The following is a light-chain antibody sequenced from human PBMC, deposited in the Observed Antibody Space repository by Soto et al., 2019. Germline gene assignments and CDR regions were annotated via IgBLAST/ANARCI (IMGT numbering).Light chain of an antibody. J-gene: IGKJ4*01. CDR1: QSVLYSSNNKNY. V-gene: IGKV4-1*01. CDR2: WAS. CDR3: QQYYSQRT. Sequence: DIVMTQSPDSLAVSLGERATINCKSSQSVLYSSNNKNYLAWYQKKPGQPPKLLIYWASTRESGVPDRFSGSGSGTDFTLTISSLQAEDVAVYYCQQYYSQRTFGGGTKVEIK.